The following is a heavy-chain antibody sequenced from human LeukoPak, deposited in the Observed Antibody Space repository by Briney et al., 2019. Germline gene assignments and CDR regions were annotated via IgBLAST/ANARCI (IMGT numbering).Heavy chain of an antibody. CDR3: ATDYGGSYRTFDD. Sequence: ASVKVSCKVSGYTLTELSIHWVRQAPGKGLEWMGSFDPEDGETIYAQKFQGRVTMTEDTPTDTAYMELSSLRSEDAAVYYCATDYGGSYRTFDDWGQGTLVTVSS. CDR1: GYTLTELS. J-gene: IGHJ4*02. CDR2: FDPEDGET. V-gene: IGHV1-24*01. D-gene: IGHD1-26*01.